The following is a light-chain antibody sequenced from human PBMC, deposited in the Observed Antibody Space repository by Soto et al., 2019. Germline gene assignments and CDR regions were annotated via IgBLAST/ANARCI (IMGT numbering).Light chain of an antibody. J-gene: IGKJ1*01. V-gene: IGKV3-15*01. CDR3: QHYNVYPWT. CDR1: QSIGDT. CDR2: GAS. Sequence: EIVMTQSPATLSVSPGGRATLSCRASQSIGDTLAWYQQKPGQAPRLLIYGASSRVTGFPARFSGSGSGTEFTLSISSLQPDDFATYYCQHYNVYPWTFGQGTKVDIK.